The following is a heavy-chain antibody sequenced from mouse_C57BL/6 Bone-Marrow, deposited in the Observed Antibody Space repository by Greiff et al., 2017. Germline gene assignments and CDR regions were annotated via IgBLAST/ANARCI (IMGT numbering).Heavy chain of an antibody. CDR1: GYSITSGYY. V-gene: IGHV3-6*01. J-gene: IGHJ2*01. CDR2: ISYDGSN. CDR3: ARDRCNYFDY. Sequence: VQLKESGPGLVKPSQSLSLTCSVTGYSITSGYYWNWIRQFPGNKLEWMGYISYDGSNNYNPSLKNRISITRDTSKNQFFLKLNSVTTEDTATYYCARDRCNYFDYWGQGTTLTVSS.